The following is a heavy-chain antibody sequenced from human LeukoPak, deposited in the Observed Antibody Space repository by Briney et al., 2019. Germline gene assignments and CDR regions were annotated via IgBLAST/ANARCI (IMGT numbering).Heavy chain of an antibody. CDR2: IYYSGST. CDR1: GGSISSGDYY. Sequence: SETLSLTCTVSGGSISSGDYYWSWIRQPPGKGLEWIGYIYYSGSTYYNPSLKSRVTISVDTSKNQFSLKLSSVTAADTAVYYCARAPPHYYDSSGYRGGDAFDIWGQGTMVTVSS. J-gene: IGHJ3*02. D-gene: IGHD3-22*01. V-gene: IGHV4-30-4*01. CDR3: ARAPPHYYDSSGYRGGDAFDI.